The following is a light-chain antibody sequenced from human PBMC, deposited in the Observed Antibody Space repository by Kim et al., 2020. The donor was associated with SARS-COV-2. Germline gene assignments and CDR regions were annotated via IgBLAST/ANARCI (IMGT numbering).Light chain of an antibody. CDR2: DAS. CDR3: QQRSDWRLT. J-gene: IGKJ4*01. Sequence: SLSPGERATRSCRASRSVSRYFGWYQQKPGQAPRLLIYDASSRATGTPARFSGSGSGTDFTLTISNLEPEEFAVYYGQQRSDWRLTFGGGTKLEI. CDR1: RSVSRY. V-gene: IGKV3-11*01.